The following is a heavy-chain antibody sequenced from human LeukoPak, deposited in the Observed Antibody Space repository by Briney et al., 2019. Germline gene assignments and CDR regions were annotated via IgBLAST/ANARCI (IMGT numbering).Heavy chain of an antibody. CDR3: TTELPPIIAAAGTD. V-gene: IGHV3-15*01. CDR2: IKSKTDGGTT. CDR1: GFTFSNAW. D-gene: IGHD6-13*01. J-gene: IGHJ4*02. Sequence: GGSLRLSCAASGFTFSNAWMSWVRQAPGKGREWVGRIKSKTDGGTTGYAAPVKGRFTISRDDSKNTLYLQMNSLKTEDTAVYYCTTELPPIIAAAGTDWGQGTLVTVSS.